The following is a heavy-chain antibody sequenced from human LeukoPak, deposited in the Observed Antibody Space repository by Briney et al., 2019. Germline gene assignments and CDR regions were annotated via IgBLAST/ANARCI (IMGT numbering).Heavy chain of an antibody. J-gene: IGHJ4*02. Sequence: SVKVSCKASGGTFSSYTISWVRQAPGQGLEWMGRIIPILGIATYAQKFQGRVTITADKSTSTAYMELSSLRSEDTAVYYCAQTFRICSSTSCSKPLDYWGQGTLVTVSS. CDR3: AQTFRICSSTSCSKPLDY. CDR1: GGTFSSYT. D-gene: IGHD2-2*01. CDR2: IIPILGIA. V-gene: IGHV1-69*02.